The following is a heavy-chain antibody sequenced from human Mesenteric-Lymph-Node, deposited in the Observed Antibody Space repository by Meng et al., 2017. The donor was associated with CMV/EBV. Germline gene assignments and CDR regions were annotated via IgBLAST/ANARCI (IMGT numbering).Heavy chain of an antibody. J-gene: IGHJ5*02. V-gene: IGHV4-39*01. CDR3: ARPFPSWQSPRLDPFGA. Sequence: LQLRESGPGQVKPSATLSLTCTVSGDSISSFYYWGWIRQPPGRGLEWIGSVHYTGSTYYSPSLKSRVTVSVDTSKNQFSLRLTSVTAADTAVYYCARPFPSWQSPRLDPFGAWGQGTLVTVSS. CDR1: GDSISSFYY. CDR2: VHYTGST. D-gene: IGHD6-19*01.